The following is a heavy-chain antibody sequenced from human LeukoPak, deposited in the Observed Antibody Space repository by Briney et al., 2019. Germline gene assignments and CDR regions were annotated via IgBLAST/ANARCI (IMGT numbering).Heavy chain of an antibody. CDR3: ARPGKYCSSTSCYTHFDY. V-gene: IGHV3-21*04. J-gene: IGHJ4*02. D-gene: IGHD2-2*02. CDR2: ISSSSSYI. Sequence: PGGSLRLSCAASGFTFSSYSLNWVRQAPGKGLEWVSSISSSSSYIYYADSVKGWFTISRDNSKNTLYLQMNSLRAEDTAVYYCARPGKYCSSTSCYTHFDYWGQGTLVTVSS. CDR1: GFTFSSYS.